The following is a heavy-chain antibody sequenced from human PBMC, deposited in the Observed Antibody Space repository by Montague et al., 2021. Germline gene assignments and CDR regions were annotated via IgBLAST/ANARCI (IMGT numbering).Heavy chain of an antibody. CDR2: ISPDGSNE. Sequence: SLRLSCAASGFTFSNYALHWARQSPGKGLEWVAIISPDGSNEDYADSVKGRFSISRDNSNNTLYLLMNSLRPEDTAIYYCARVGETSGWYWDRFDPWGQGTLVTVSS. D-gene: IGHD6-19*01. CDR3: ARVGETSGWYWDRFDP. V-gene: IGHV3-30*03. CDR1: GFTFSNYA. J-gene: IGHJ5*02.